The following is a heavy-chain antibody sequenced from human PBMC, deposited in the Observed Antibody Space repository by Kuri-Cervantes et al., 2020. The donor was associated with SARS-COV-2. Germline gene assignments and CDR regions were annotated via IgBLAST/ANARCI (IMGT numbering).Heavy chain of an antibody. CDR3: ANAAYDFWSGWDV. Sequence: GESLKISCAASGFTFSSYSMNWVRQAPGKGLEWVSSISSSSSYIYYADSVKGRFTISRDNSKKMVYLQMNSLRPEDTAVYYCANAAYDFWSGWDVWGQGTTVTVSS. CDR2: ISSSSSYI. V-gene: IGHV3-21*01. CDR1: GFTFSSYS. J-gene: IGHJ6*02. D-gene: IGHD3-3*01.